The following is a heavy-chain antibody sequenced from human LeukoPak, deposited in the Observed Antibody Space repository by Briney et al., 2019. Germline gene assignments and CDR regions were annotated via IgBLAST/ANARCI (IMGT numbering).Heavy chain of an antibody. CDR3: ASTFGLGAF. Sequence: PGGSLRLSCAASGFTFSRYWMSWVRQAPGIGLEWVANTKQDGSEKNYVDSVKGRFTISRDNAKNSLYLQMNSLRAEDTAVYYCASTFGLGAFWGQGTLVTVSS. V-gene: IGHV3-7*05. CDR1: GFTFSRYW. J-gene: IGHJ4*02. CDR2: TKQDGSEK. D-gene: IGHD3/OR15-3a*01.